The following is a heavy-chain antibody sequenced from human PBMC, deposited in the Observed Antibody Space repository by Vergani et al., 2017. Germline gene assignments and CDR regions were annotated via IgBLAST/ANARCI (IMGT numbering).Heavy chain of an antibody. CDR2: ISGSGGST. J-gene: IGHJ4*02. CDR3: ARDTGGSYLKAYFDY. Sequence: EVQLLESGGGLVQPGGSLRLSCAASGFTFSSYAMSWVRQAPGKGLEWVSAISGSGGSTYYADSVKGRVTISRDNSKNTLYLQMNSLRAEDTAVYYCARDTGGSYLKAYFDYWGQGTLVTVSS. CDR1: GFTFSSYA. V-gene: IGHV3-23*01. D-gene: IGHD1-26*01.